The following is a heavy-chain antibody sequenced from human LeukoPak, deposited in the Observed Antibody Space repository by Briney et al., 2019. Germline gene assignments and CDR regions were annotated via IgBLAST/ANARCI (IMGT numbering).Heavy chain of an antibody. CDR2: IYYSGSS. CDR1: GGSISGYH. D-gene: IGHD1-7*01. V-gene: IGHV4-59*08. Sequence: KSSETLSLTCNVFGGSISGYHWSWIRQPPGKGLEWLGYIYYSGSSNYNPSLKSRVTMSADTSKNQFSLKLSSVTAADTAVYYCARHSSITGTTMDWGQGTLVTVSS. J-gene: IGHJ4*02. CDR3: ARHSSITGTTMD.